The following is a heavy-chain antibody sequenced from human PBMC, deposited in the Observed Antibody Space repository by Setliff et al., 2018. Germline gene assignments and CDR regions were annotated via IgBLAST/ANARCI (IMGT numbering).Heavy chain of an antibody. Sequence: SVKVSCKASGGTFSSSAISWVRQAPGQGLEWVGRIIPFFGTANSAQKFQGRVTITAGESATTAYMELSSLRAEDTAVYYCAKSMTTVTTGGNEAFDIWGQGTMGT. CDR3: AKSMTTVTTGGNEAFDI. CDR2: IIPFFGTA. V-gene: IGHV1-69*13. D-gene: IGHD4-17*01. J-gene: IGHJ3*02. CDR1: GGTFSSSA.